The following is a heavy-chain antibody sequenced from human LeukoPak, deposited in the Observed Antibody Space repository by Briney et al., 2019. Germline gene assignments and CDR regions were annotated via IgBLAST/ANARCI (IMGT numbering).Heavy chain of an antibody. D-gene: IGHD3-3*01. Sequence: GGSLRLSCAVSGFTFSSYAMSWVRMAPGKGLEWVSAISGSGGSTYYADSVKGRFTISRDNSKNTLYLQMNSLRAEDTAVYYCAKDLRSGYSTRRYGMDVWGQGTTVTVYS. J-gene: IGHJ6*02. CDR1: GFTFSSYA. CDR3: AKDLRSGYSTRRYGMDV. CDR2: ISGSGGST. V-gene: IGHV3-23*01.